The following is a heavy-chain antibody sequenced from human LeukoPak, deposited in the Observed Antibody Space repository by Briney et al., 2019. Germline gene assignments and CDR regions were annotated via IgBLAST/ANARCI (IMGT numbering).Heavy chain of an antibody. J-gene: IGHJ4*02. V-gene: IGHV4-34*01. CDR1: GGSFSGYY. CDR2: INHSGST. CDR3: ARVGWNYDFDY. D-gene: IGHD1-7*01. Sequence: PSETLSLTCAVYGGSFSGYYWSWIRQPPGKGLEWIGEINHSGSTNYNPSLKSRVTISVDTSKNQFSLKLSSVTAADTAVYYCARVGWNYDFDYWGQGTLVTVSS.